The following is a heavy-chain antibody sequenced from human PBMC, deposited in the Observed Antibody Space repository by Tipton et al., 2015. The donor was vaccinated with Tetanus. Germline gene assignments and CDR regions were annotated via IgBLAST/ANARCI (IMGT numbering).Heavy chain of an antibody. J-gene: IGHJ4*02. V-gene: IGHV4-39*02. D-gene: IGHD5/OR15-5a*01. CDR3: ARLREIVSRSGWAFDY. CDR2: ISYSGRT. Sequence: TLSLTCTVSGTSISDKKYYWGWIRQSPGKGLEWIGSISYSGRTYYSPSLKRRVTMSVDTSKKDFSVRLGSVTAADTAVYYCARLREIVSRSGWAFDYWGQGIVVTVSS. CDR1: GTSISDKKYY.